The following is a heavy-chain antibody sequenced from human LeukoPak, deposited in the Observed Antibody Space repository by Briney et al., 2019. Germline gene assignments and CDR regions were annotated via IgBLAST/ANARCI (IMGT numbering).Heavy chain of an antibody. J-gene: IGHJ4*02. D-gene: IGHD6-13*01. CDR1: GGTFSSYA. CDR3: ARDLRGSGSSWYVFDY. V-gene: IGHV1-69*04. CDR2: IIPILGIA. Sequence: AAVKVSCKASGGTFSSYAISWVRQAPGQGLEWMGRIIPILGIANYAQKFQGRVTITSDKSTSTDYMELRSLRSEDTAVYYCARDLRGSGSSWYVFDYWGQGTLVTVSS.